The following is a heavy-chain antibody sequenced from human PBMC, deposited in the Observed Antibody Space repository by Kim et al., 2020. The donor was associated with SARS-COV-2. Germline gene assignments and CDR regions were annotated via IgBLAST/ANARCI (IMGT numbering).Heavy chain of an antibody. CDR2: SK. CDR3: AKRGTGRIDY. V-gene: IGHV3-23*01. Sequence: SKYDADSGKGRFTIHRENSKNTLYLQMNSLRAEDTAVYYCAKRGTGRIDYWGQGTLVTVSS. D-gene: IGHD3-9*01. J-gene: IGHJ4*02.